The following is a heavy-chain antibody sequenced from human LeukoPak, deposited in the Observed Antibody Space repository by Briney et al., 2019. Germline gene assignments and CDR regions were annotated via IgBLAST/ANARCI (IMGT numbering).Heavy chain of an antibody. D-gene: IGHD1-26*01. CDR1: GFTFSDAW. V-gene: IGHV3-15*01. CDR2: IKSKTDGGTT. J-gene: IGHJ4*02. Sequence: GGSLSLSCAASGFTFSDAWMSWVRQAPGKGLEWGGRIKSKTDGGTTDYAAPVKGIFTISRDDSKNTLYLQMNSLKTEDTAVYYCTTRGGSFSIFDYWGQGTLVTVSS. CDR3: TTRGGSFSIFDY.